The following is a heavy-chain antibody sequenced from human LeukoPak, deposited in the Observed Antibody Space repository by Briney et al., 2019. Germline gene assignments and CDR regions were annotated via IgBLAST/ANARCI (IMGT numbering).Heavy chain of an antibody. CDR3: ARGAQAVAASLDY. CDR1: GFTFSNFG. J-gene: IGHJ4*02. CDR2: IWYDGSNK. Sequence: GGSLRLSCAASGFTFSNFGMHWVRQAPGKGLEWVAMIWYDGSNKYYVDFVKGRFTISRDNSRNTVYLQMNSPRAEDSAVYYCARGAQAVAASLDYWGQGTLVTVSS. V-gene: IGHV3-33*01. D-gene: IGHD6-19*01.